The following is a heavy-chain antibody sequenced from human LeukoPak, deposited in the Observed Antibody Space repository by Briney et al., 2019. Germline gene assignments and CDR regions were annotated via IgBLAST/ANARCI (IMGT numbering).Heavy chain of an antibody. CDR1: GYTFTSYG. V-gene: IGHV1-18*01. J-gene: IGHJ4*02. CDR2: ISAYNGNT. CDR3: ARAPREGSSGWYGDRLWIDDY. Sequence: ASVKVSCKASGYTFTSYGISWVRQAPGQGLEWMGWISAYNGNTNYAQKLQGRVTMTTDTSTSTAYMELRSLRSDDTAVYYCARAPREGSSGWYGDRLWIDDYWGQGTLVTVSS. D-gene: IGHD6-19*01.